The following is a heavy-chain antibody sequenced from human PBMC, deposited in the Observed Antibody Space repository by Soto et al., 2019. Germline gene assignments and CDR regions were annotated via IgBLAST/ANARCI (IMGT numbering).Heavy chain of an antibody. Sequence: TSETLSLTCAVYGGSFSGYYWSWIRQPPGKGLEWIGEINHSGSTNYNPSLKSRVTISVDTSKNQFSLKLSSVTAADTAVYYCARVRSGYYYYGMDVWGQGTTVTVSS. CDR2: INHSGST. CDR1: GGSFSGYY. J-gene: IGHJ6*02. D-gene: IGHD3-10*01. V-gene: IGHV4-34*01. CDR3: ARVRSGYYYYGMDV.